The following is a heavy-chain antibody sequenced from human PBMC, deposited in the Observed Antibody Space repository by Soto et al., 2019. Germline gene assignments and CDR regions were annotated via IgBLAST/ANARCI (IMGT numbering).Heavy chain of an antibody. J-gene: IGHJ4*02. CDR3: AKNPSGSLPPKRPIDY. CDR2: ISNTGGST. Sequence: EVQLLESGGSLVQPGGSLRLSCAASGFTFSSYAMNWVRQAPGKGLEWVSGISNTGGSTYYADSVKGRFTISRDNSKNTLYVQMTSLRAEDTAVYYCAKNPSGSLPPKRPIDYWGQGTLVTVSS. CDR1: GFTFSSYA. D-gene: IGHD1-26*01. V-gene: IGHV3-23*01.